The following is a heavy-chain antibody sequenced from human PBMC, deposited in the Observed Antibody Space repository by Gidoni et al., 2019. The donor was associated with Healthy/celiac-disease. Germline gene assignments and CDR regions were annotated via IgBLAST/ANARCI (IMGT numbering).Heavy chain of an antibody. CDR1: GFTFSSYG. Sequence: QVQLVESGGGVVQPGRSLRLSCAASGFTFSSYGMHWVRQAPSKGLEWVAVISYDGSNKYYADSVKGRFTISRDNSKNTLYLQMNSLRAEDTAVYYCAKYWRRRCGGEPYCGSGMDVWGQGTTVTVSS. J-gene: IGHJ6*02. D-gene: IGHD2-21*01. CDR3: AKYWRRRCGGEPYCGSGMDV. V-gene: IGHV3-30*18. CDR2: ISYDGSNK.